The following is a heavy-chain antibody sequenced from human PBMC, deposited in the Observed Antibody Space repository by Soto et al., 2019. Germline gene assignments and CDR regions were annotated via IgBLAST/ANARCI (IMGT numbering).Heavy chain of an antibody. V-gene: IGHV6-1*01. CDR2: TYYRSKWYN. D-gene: IGHD2-2*01. J-gene: IGHJ6*02. Sequence: HSQTLSLTCAISGDSVSSNSAAWNWIRQSPSRGLEWLGRTYYRSKWYNDYAVSVKSRITINPDTSKNQFSLQLNSVTPEDTAVYYCARVTDCSSTSCYFLHVWGPGTTVTVSS. CDR1: GDSVSSNSAA. CDR3: ARVTDCSSTSCYFLHV.